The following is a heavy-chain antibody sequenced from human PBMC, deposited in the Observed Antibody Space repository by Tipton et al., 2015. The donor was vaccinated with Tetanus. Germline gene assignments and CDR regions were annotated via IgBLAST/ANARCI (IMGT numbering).Heavy chain of an antibody. CDR2: ILRSEDPP. CDR3: ARDRDGGWSFDS. V-gene: IGHV3-64*02. J-gene: IGHJ4*02. D-gene: IGHD6-19*01. Sequence: SLRLSCAASGFTFSSYAMSWVRQAPGKGLEYVSSILRSEDPPLYVDSVKGRFTTSRDNSKNMVYLQMDSLRGDDTGVYYCARDRDGGWSFDSWGQGTLVTVSS. CDR1: GFTFSSYA.